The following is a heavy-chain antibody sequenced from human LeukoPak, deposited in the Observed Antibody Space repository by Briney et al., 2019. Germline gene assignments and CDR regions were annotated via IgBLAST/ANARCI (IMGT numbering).Heavy chain of an antibody. CDR1: GGSISSYY. CDR2: IYSSGTT. V-gene: IGHV4-59*01. CDR3: ARRIDGMDV. J-gene: IGHJ6*02. D-gene: IGHD1-26*01. Sequence: SETLSLTCTVSGGSISSYYWSWIRQPPGKGLEWIGYIYSSGTTNYSPSLKSRVTMSVDTSKNQFSLKLSSVTAADTAVYYCARRIDGMDVWGQGTTVTVSS.